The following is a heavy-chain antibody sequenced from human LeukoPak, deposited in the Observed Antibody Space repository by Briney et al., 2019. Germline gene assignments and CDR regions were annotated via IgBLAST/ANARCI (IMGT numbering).Heavy chain of an antibody. CDR2: MNHNSGNT. V-gene: IGHV1-8*01. D-gene: IGHD6-6*01. CDR3: ARVRYSSSSVMY. J-gene: IGHJ4*02. CDR1: GCTFTSYD. Sequence: ASVQVSCKASGCTFTSYDINWVRRATGQGRVWMGWMNHNSGNTGYAQKFQGRVTMTRNTSISTAYLELSSLRSEDTAVYYCARVRYSSSSVMYWGQGTLVTVSS.